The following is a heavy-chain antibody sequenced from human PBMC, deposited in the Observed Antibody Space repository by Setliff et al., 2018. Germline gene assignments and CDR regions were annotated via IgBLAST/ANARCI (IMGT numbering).Heavy chain of an antibody. CDR1: GSSIISDYY. D-gene: IGHD1-26*01. J-gene: IGHJ1*01. V-gene: IGHV4-38-2*01. Sequence: SETLSLTCAVSGSSIISDYYWVWIRQPPGRGLEWIGSIFQSGSTNYNPSLKSRVTISVDKSKNQFSLKLSSVTAADTAVYYCVRQGADTGSNHDKYFRHWGQGTLVTVSS. CDR2: IFQSGST. CDR3: VRQGADTGSNHDKYFRH.